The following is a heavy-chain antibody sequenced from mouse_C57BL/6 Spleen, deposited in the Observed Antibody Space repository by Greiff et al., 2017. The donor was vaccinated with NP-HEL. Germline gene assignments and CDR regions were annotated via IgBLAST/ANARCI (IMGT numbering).Heavy chain of an antibody. CDR2: IYPGDGDT. D-gene: IGHD2-3*01. Sequence: VQLQESGAELVKPGASVKISCKASGYAFSSYWMNWVKQRPGKGLEWIGQIYPGDGDTNYNGKFKGKATLTADKSSSTAYMQLSSLTSEDSAVYFCARRESGYYRFAYWGQGTLVTVSA. J-gene: IGHJ3*01. CDR1: GYAFSSYW. CDR3: ARRESGYYRFAY. V-gene: IGHV1-80*01.